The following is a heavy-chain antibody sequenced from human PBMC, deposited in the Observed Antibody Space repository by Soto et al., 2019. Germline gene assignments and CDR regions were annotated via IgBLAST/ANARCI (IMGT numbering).Heavy chain of an antibody. CDR1: GGTFSSYA. CDR2: IIPIFGTA. J-gene: IGHJ6*02. CDR3: AKKGDDYGDYYGRGYYYYYGMDV. V-gene: IGHV1-69*01. D-gene: IGHD4-17*01. Sequence: QVQLVQSGAEVKKPGSSVKVSCKASGGTFSSYAISWVRQAPGQGLEWMGGIIPIFGTANYAQKFQGRVTITADESTSTAYMKLSSLRSEDTAVYYCAKKGDDYGDYYGRGYYYYYGMDVWGQGTTVTVSS.